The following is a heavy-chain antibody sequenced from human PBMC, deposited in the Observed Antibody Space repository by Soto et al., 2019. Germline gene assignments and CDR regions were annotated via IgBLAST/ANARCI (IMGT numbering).Heavy chain of an antibody. CDR3: ARSPGYYYDSSGFNGTIDY. D-gene: IGHD3-22*01. Sequence: PSETLSLTCTVSGGSISSYYWSWIRQPPGKGLEWIGYIYYSGSTNYNPSLKSRVTISVDTSKNQFSLKLSSVTAADTAVYYCARSPGYYYDSSGFNGTIDYWGQGTLVTVSS. J-gene: IGHJ4*02. CDR1: GGSISSYY. V-gene: IGHV4-59*08. CDR2: IYYSGST.